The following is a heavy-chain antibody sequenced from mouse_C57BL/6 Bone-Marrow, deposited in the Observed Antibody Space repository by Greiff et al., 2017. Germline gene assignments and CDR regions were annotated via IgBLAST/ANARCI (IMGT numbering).Heavy chain of an antibody. CDR3: ALNYYGSIYGDY. D-gene: IGHD1-1*01. CDR1: GYTFTSYW. J-gene: IGHJ2*01. V-gene: IGHV1-55*01. CDR2: IYPGSGST. Sequence: QVQLQQPGAELVKPGASVKMSCKASGYTFTSYWITWVKQRPGQGLEWIGDIYPGSGSTNYNEKFKSKATLTVDTSSSTAYMQLSSLTSEDSAVXYCALNYYGSIYGDYWGQGTTLTVSS.